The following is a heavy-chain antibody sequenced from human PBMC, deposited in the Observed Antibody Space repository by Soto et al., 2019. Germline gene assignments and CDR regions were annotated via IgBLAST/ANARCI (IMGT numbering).Heavy chain of an antibody. V-gene: IGHV1-2*02. CDR2: INPNSGGT. CDR1: GYTFSGYY. CDR3: ARSLTEGYCTITGCYTRPLYGMDV. Sequence: ASVKVSCKASGYTFSGYYIHWLRQAPGQGLGWMGWINPNSGGTNYAQKFQGRVTVTRDTPTSTAYMELSRLTSDDTAVYYCARSLTEGYCTITGCYTRPLYGMDVWGQGTMVTVSS. J-gene: IGHJ6*02. D-gene: IGHD2-2*02.